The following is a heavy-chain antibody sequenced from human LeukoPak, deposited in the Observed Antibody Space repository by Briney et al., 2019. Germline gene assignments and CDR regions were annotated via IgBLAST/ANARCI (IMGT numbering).Heavy chain of an antibody. D-gene: IGHD1-26*01. CDR2: ISTSSSYI. Sequence: GSLRLSCAASGITFSSYRMNWARQPAGKGLEWISSISTSSSYIYYADSVKGRFTISRDNAKNSLYLQMNSLRAEDTAVYYCARPNSGSSPGVVDYWGQGTLVTVSS. CDR1: GITFSSYR. J-gene: IGHJ4*02. CDR3: ARPNSGSSPGVVDY. V-gene: IGHV3-21*04.